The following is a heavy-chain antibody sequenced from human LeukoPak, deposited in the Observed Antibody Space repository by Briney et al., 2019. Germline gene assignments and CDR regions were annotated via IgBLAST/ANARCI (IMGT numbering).Heavy chain of an antibody. CDR1: GASVSGGRDY. V-gene: IGHV4-61*02. J-gene: IGHJ4*02. Sequence: SETLSLTCTVSGASVSGGRDYWSWIRQPAGKGLELLGRIYSNGNTNYNPSLKSRVTISVDTSKNQFSLKPSSVTAADPAVYYCARGGHNSITWHFVYWGQGNLVTVSS. CDR3: ARGGHNSITWHFVY. D-gene: IGHD2/OR15-2a*01. CDR2: IYSNGNT.